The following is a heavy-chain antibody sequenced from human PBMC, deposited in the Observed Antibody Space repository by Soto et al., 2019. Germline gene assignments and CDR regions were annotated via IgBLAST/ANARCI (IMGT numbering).Heavy chain of an antibody. Sequence: GGSLRLSCAASGFNFSGSAIHWVRQASGKGLEWVGRIRSKANNYATAYVASVRGRFTISRDDSKNTAYLQMNSLKTEDTAVYYCSRHAGEGHVEMATIIPFDYWGQGTLVTVSS. CDR1: GFNFSGSA. D-gene: IGHD5-12*01. V-gene: IGHV3-73*01. J-gene: IGHJ4*02. CDR3: SRHAGEGHVEMATIIPFDY. CDR2: IRSKANNYAT.